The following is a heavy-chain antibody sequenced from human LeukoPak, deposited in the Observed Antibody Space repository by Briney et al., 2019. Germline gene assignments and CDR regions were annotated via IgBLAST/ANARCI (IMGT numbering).Heavy chain of an antibody. J-gene: IGHJ5*02. Sequence: PSETLSLTCGVSGGSFSGFFWTWIRQSPGRGLEWIGEINRRGTTYYNPSLESRLAISLDTSRNQFFLNLTSVTAADTAVYYCARGWRYASYSSSSRWFDPWGQGTLVTVSS. D-gene: IGHD6-6*01. V-gene: IGHV4-34*01. CDR2: INRRGTT. CDR3: ARGWRYASYSSSSRWFDP. CDR1: GGSFSGFF.